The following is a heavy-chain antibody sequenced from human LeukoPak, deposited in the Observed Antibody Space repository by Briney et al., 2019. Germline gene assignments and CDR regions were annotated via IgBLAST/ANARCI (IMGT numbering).Heavy chain of an antibody. D-gene: IGHD4-17*01. CDR2: IYSGGST. J-gene: IGHJ2*01. CDR3: ARLKMTTVTMNWYFDL. V-gene: IGHV3-53*01. CDR1: GFTVSSNY. Sequence: GGSLRLSCAASGFTVSSNYMSWVRQAPGKGLEWVSVIYSGGSTYYADSVKGRFTISRDNSKNTLYLQMNSLRAEDTAVYYCARLKMTTVTMNWYFDLWGRGTLVTVSS.